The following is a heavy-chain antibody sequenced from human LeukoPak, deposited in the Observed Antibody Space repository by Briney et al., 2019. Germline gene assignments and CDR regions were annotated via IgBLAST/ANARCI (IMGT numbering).Heavy chain of an antibody. CDR3: APFRRAVAGQDY. CDR2: IRDDGSNI. J-gene: IGHJ4*02. V-gene: IGHV3-30*02. D-gene: IGHD6-19*01. CDR1: GFTFSSYG. Sequence: GGSLRLSCAASGFTFSSYGMHWVRQTPDKGLEWVAFIRDDGSNIYYADSVKGRFTISRDNSKKMLYLVMNSLRTEDTAVYYCAPFRRAVAGQDYWGQGTLVTVSS.